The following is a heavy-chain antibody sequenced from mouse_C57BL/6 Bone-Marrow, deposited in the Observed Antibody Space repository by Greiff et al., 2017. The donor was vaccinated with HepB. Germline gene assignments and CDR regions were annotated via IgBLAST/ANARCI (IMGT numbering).Heavy chain of an antibody. CDR1: GIDFSRYW. Sequence: EVQLQQSGGGLVQPGGSLKLSCAASGIDFSRYWMSWVRRAPGKGLEWIGEINPDSSTINYAPSLKDKFIISRDNAKNTLYLQMSKVRSEDTALYYCARGTAQASAMDYWGQGTSVTVSS. J-gene: IGHJ4*01. D-gene: IGHD3-2*02. CDR2: INPDSSTI. V-gene: IGHV4-1*01. CDR3: ARGTAQASAMDY.